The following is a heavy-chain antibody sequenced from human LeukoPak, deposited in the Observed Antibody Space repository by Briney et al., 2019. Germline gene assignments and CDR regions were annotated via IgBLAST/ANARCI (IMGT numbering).Heavy chain of an antibody. CDR1: GFSFSGYT. J-gene: IGHJ4*01. D-gene: IGHD3-3*01. CDR2: VSSDGSDQ. V-gene: IGHV3-30*04. Sequence: SGGSLRLSCAASGFSFSGYTMHWVRQAPGQGLEWVAIVSSDGSDQRYVDSVKGRFTISRDNSRNTLFLQMNSLRPADTPVYFCARDAGTIFDVINYQFEYWGHGTLLAVPS. CDR3: ARDAGTIFDVINYQFEY.